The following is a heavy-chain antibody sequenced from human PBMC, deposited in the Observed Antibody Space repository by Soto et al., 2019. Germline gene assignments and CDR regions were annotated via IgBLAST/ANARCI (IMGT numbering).Heavy chain of an antibody. CDR2: ISASTRNT. CDR1: GYTFSDYA. Sequence: QVHLVQSGGEVKKPGASVKVSCQASGYTFSDYAISWVRQAPGQGLEWMGWISASTRNTDQAQNFQGRVIMTRDTSTNTAYMELRSLKSDDSAVYYCVKCYCSVGSGYACWHFDRWGRGTLVTVSS. CDR3: VKCYCSVGSGYACWHFDR. D-gene: IGHD2-15*01. J-gene: IGHJ2*01. V-gene: IGHV1-18*01.